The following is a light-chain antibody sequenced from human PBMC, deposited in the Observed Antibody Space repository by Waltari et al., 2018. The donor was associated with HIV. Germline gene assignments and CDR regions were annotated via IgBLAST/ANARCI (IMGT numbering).Light chain of an antibody. CDR2: EVT. Sequence: QSTLTQSPSASGSPGQSVTISCPGTSSAIGGYNYVSWYQQHPGKAPKLIMTEVTNRPPGVPDRFSGSKSGNAASLTVSGLQADDEALYYCSSFAPTNKFYVLFGGGTTLTVL. V-gene: IGLV2-8*01. CDR3: SSFAPTNKFYVL. J-gene: IGLJ2*01. CDR1: SSAIGGYNY.